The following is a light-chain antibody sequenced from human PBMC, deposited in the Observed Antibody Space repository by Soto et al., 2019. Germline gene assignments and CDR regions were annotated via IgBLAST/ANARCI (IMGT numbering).Light chain of an antibody. CDR2: EFN. CDR1: SSDVASYYF. V-gene: IGLV2-23*02. Sequence: QSVLTQPSSVSGSPGQSITISRTGTSSDVASYYFVSWYQQHPGKAPKLMIYEFNKWPSGISSRFSGSTSGNTASLTISGLQAEDEADYYCCSSADSSTPHVFGTGTKVTVL. CDR3: CSSADSSTPHV. J-gene: IGLJ1*01.